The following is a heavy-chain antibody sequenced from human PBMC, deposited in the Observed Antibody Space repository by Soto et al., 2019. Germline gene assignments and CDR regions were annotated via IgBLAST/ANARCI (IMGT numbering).Heavy chain of an antibody. CDR3: ARPTRGGYCSSTSCADYYYYTDV. CDR2: IYYSGST. D-gene: IGHD2-2*01. V-gene: IGHV4-39*01. J-gene: IGHJ6*03. CDR1: GGSISSYSYY. Sequence: SETLSLTCTVSGGSISSYSYYWGWIRQPPGKGLEWIGSIYYSGSTYYNPSLKSRVTISVDTSKNQFSLKLSSVTAADTAVYYCARPTRGGYCSSTSCADYYYYTDVWGKGTTVTVSS.